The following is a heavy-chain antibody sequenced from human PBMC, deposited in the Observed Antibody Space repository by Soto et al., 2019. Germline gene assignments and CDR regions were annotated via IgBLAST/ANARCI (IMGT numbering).Heavy chain of an antibody. Sequence: EVQLVESGGGLVQPGGSLRLSCADSGFTFSAYSMNWVRQAPGKGLEWVSYISTSSSTIYYADSVKGRFTISRDDAKNSLYLQMNGLRSEDTALYYCARLSCSTTICTRHYFDYLGQGTLVTVSS. CDR2: ISTSSSTI. CDR3: ARLSCSTTICTRHYFDY. D-gene: IGHD2-2*01. CDR1: GFTFSAYS. V-gene: IGHV3-48*01. J-gene: IGHJ4*01.